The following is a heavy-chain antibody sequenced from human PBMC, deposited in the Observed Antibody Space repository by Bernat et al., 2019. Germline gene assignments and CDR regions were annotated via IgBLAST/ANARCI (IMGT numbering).Heavy chain of an antibody. CDR1: GFSLSTSGVG. CDR3: AHRRIYRGFDY. Sequence: QITLKESGPTLVKPTQTLTLTCTFSGFSLSTSGVGVGWIRQPPGKALEWLALIYGDGYTPSLKSRLTITKDTSKNQVVLTMTNMDPVDTATYYCAHRRIYRGFDYWGQGTLVTVSS. J-gene: IGHJ4*02. CDR2: IYGDG. D-gene: IGHD1-26*01. V-gene: IGHV2-5*02.